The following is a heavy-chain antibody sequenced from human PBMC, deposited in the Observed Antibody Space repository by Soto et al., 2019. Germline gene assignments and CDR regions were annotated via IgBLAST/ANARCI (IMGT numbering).Heavy chain of an antibody. CDR3: TRDASRDSSARGWFAP. D-gene: IGHD6-13*01. CDR1: GFTFRSFT. J-gene: IGHJ5*02. Sequence: EVQLVESGGGLVKPGGSLRLSCAASGFTFRSFTMNWVRQAPGKGLEWVSTISSNSAYIYYTDALRGRFTISRDNAKNSLHLQMNSLRAEDTDVYYCTRDASRDSSARGWFAPWGPGTLVTVSS. CDR2: ISSNSAYI. V-gene: IGHV3-21*02.